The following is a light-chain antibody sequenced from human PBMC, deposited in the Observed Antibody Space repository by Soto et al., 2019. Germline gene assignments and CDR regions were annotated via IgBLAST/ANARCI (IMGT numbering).Light chain of an antibody. V-gene: IGKV3-20*01. CDR3: QQYGSSPTT. Sequence: EIVLTQSPGTLPLSPGERATLSCRASQSVSSSYLAGYQQKPGQAPRLLIYGASSRATGIPDRVSGSGSGTDFTLTISRLEPEDFAVYYCQQYGSSPTTFGQGTKVEIK. CDR1: QSVSSSY. J-gene: IGKJ1*01. CDR2: GAS.